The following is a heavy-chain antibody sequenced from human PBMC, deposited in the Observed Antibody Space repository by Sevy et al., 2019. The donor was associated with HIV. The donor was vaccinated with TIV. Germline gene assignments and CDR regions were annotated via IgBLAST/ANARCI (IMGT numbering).Heavy chain of an antibody. D-gene: IGHD3-10*01. V-gene: IGHV4-39*01. CDR2: ILYSGST. Sequence: SETLSLTCTVFGGSISSNNYYWGWIRQPPGKGLEWIANILYSGSTYYNPSLKSRVSISVDRSNNQLSLKLSSVTAADTAVYYCERPELGREGGACFDPWGQGTPVTVSS. J-gene: IGHJ5*02. CDR3: ERPELGREGGACFDP. CDR1: GGSISSNNYY.